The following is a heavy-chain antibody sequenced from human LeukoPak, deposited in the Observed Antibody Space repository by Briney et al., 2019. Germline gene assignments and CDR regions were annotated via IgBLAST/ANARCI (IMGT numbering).Heavy chain of an antibody. V-gene: IGHV1-69*13. D-gene: IGHD4-17*01. CDR2: IIPIFGTA. J-gene: IGHJ5*02. CDR1: GGTFSSYA. CDR3: ARDSEDYAWFDP. Sequence: SVKVSCKASGGTFSSYAISWVRQAPGQGLEWMGGIIPIFGTANYAQKFQGRVTITADESTSTAYMELSSLRSEDTAVYYCARDSEDYAWFDPWGQGTLVTVSS.